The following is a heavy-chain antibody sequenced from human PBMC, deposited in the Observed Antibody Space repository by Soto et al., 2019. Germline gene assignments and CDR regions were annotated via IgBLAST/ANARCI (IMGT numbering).Heavy chain of an antibody. Sequence: SCKTSGYNFTNFGINWVRQAPGRGLVWMGWMNPSSGETGSAQNFQGRVTMTRDISTRTFFMQLTSLRSEDTAIYYCARLAEYCNGIKCYSNFDFWGRGTQVTVSS. CDR2: MNPSSGET. D-gene: IGHD2-15*01. V-gene: IGHV1-8*01. J-gene: IGHJ4*01. CDR3: ARLAEYCNGIKCYSNFDF. CDR1: GYNFTNFG.